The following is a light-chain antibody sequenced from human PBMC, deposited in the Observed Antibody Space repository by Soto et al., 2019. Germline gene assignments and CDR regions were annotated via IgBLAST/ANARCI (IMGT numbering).Light chain of an antibody. CDR3: QQHNQWPIT. V-gene: IGKV3D-15*01. J-gene: IGKJ5*01. CDR2: YIS. Sequence: IVMTQSPDTLSVSPGETASLSCRASQSAGNFLAWYQQKPGQAPRLLIYYISTRATGIPARFSGSGSGTEFTLTINSLQSEDSAVYYCQQHNQWPITFGQRRLPEVK. CDR1: QSAGNF.